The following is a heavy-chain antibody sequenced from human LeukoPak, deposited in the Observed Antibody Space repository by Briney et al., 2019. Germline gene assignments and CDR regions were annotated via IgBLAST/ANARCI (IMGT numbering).Heavy chain of an antibody. CDR2: ISSSGSTI. CDR1: GFTGSSNY. Sequence: GGSLRLSCAASGFTGSSNYMSWVRQAPGKGLEWVSYISSSGSTIYYADSVKGRFTISRDNAKNSLYLQMNSLRAEDTAVYYCARNHYCTNGVCPRNWGQGTLVTVSS. D-gene: IGHD2-8*01. V-gene: IGHV3-11*04. CDR3: ARNHYCTNGVCPRN. J-gene: IGHJ4*02.